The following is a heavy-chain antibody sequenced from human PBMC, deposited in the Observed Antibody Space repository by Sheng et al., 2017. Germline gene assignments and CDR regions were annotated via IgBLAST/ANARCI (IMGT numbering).Heavy chain of an antibody. CDR3: ARVGYSSDWGNTY. D-gene: IGHD6-25*01. CDR1: GGSISSSSYH. CDR2: IYYSGTT. V-gene: IGHV4-39*07. J-gene: IGHJ4*02. Sequence: QLQLQESGPGLVKPSETLSLTCTVSGGSISSSSYHWGWIRQPPGKGLEWIGSIYYSGTTYYNPSLKSRVSISRDTSKNQFSLKVNSVTAADTAVYYCARVGYSSDWGNTYWGQGTLVTVSS.